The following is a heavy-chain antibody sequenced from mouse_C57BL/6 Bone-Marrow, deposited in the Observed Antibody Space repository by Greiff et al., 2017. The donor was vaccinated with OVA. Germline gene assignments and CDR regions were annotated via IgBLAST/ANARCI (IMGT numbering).Heavy chain of an antibody. Sequence: EVKRVESGAELVRPGASVKLSCTASGFNIKDDYMHWVKQRPEQGLEWIGWIDPENGDTEYASKFQGKATITADTSSNTAYLQLSSLTSEDTAVYYCTTRRYDYTAYWGQGTLVTVSA. V-gene: IGHV14-4*01. CDR2: IDPENGDT. CDR3: TTRRYDYTAY. CDR1: GFNIKDDY. D-gene: IGHD2-4*01. J-gene: IGHJ3*01.